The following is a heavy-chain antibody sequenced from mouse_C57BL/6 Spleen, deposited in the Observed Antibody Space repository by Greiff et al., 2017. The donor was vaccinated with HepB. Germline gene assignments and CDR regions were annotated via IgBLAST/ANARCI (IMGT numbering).Heavy chain of an antibody. D-gene: IGHD3-1*01. CDR1: GYSFTSYY. J-gene: IGHJ4*01. CDR2: IYPGSGNT. Sequence: QVQLQQSGPELVKPGASVKISCKASGYSFTSYYIHWVKQRPGQGLEWIGWIYPGSGNTKYNEKFKGKATLTADTSSSTAYMQLSSLTSEDSAVYYCARSGYPYAMDYWGQGTSVTVSS. CDR3: ARSGYPYAMDY. V-gene: IGHV1-66*01.